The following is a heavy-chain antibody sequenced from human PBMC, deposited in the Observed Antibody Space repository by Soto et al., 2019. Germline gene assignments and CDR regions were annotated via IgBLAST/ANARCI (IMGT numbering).Heavy chain of an antibody. J-gene: IGHJ4*02. CDR3: ARMVGRYFDY. CDR1: GFTFSDYS. CDR2: ITGSSSYI. V-gene: IGHV3-21*01. D-gene: IGHD2-15*01. Sequence: GGSLRLSCAASGFTFSDYSMNWVRQAPGKGLEWVSSITGSSSYIYHADSVKGRFTVSRDNAKNSLYLQMNTLRAEDTAVYYCARMVGRYFDYWGKGTLVTVSS.